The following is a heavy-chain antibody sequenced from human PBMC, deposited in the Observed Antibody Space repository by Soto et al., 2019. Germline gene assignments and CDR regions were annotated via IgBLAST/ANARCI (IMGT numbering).Heavy chain of an antibody. J-gene: IGHJ5*02. D-gene: IGHD3-10*01. CDR2: IYYNGNI. CDR3: ATGRVYFGSES. CDR1: GGSITSYY. V-gene: IGHV4-59*01. Sequence: QVQLQESGPGLVKTLETLSLTCTVPGGSITSYYWSWVRQPPGKGLEWIGYIYYNGNINYNPSLKSRLTISLDTSKNQFSLRLSSVTAADTAVYYCATGRVYFGSESWGQGTLVTVSS.